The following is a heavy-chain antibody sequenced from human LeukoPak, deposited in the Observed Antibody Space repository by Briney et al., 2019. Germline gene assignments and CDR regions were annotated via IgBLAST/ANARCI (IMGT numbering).Heavy chain of an antibody. CDR2: ISGSGGST. CDR3: AKGRIVGAIMD. CDR1: GLAVSTSV. V-gene: IGHV3-23*01. D-gene: IGHD1-26*01. J-gene: IGHJ4*02. Sequence: GGSLRLSCATFGLAVSTSVIYWFRQAPGKGLEGVSAISGSGGSTYYADSVKGRFTISRDNSKNTLYLQMNSLRAEDTAVYYCAKGRIVGAIMDWGQGTLVTVSS.